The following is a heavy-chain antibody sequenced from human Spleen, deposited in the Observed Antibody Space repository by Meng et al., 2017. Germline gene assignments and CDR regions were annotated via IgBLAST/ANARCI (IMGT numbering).Heavy chain of an antibody. V-gene: IGHV4-34*02. Sequence: QVQLQRGGAVLLKPSEPLSLPCAVYGGSFNNYYWSWIRQPPGKGLEWIGYIYYSGSTYYNPSLKSLVTISVDTSKNQFSLKLSSVTAADTAVYYCARTLRRADYGDYYFDYWGQGTLVTVSS. D-gene: IGHD4-17*01. CDR1: GGSFNNYY. J-gene: IGHJ4*02. CDR3: ARTLRRADYGDYYFDY. CDR2: IYYSGST.